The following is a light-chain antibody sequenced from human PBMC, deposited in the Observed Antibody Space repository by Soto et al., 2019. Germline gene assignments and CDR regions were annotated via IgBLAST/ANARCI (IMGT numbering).Light chain of an antibody. J-gene: IGKJ1*01. CDR2: DAS. Sequence: DIQMTQSPSTLSASVGDRVTITCRASQSISSWLAWYQQKPGKAPKLLIYDASSLESGVPSRFSGSGSGTEFTLTISSLQPDDFATYYCQQYNNYSPPTFGQGTKVEIK. V-gene: IGKV1-5*01. CDR3: QQYNNYSPPT. CDR1: QSISSW.